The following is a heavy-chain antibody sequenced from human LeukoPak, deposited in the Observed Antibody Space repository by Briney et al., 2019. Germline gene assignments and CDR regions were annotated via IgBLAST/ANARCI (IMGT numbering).Heavy chain of an antibody. CDR1: GFTFSSYW. CDR2: ISYDGSNK. J-gene: IGHJ4*02. V-gene: IGHV3-30-3*01. CDR3: ARNVDTAMVRAYFDY. Sequence: PGGSLRLSCAASGFTFSSYWMRWVRQAPGKGLEWVAVISYDGSNKYYADSVKGRFTISRDNSKNTLYLQMNSLRAEDTAVYYCARNVDTAMVRAYFDYWGQGTLVTVSS. D-gene: IGHD5-18*01.